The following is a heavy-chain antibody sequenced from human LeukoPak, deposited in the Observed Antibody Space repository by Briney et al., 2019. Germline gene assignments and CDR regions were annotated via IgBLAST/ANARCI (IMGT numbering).Heavy chain of an antibody. J-gene: IGHJ5*02. Sequence: SQTLSLTCPAYGPSISSGDYYWSWIRSPPGKGLEWIEYIYSSGSTYYNPSLESRVTISVDTSKTQFSLKLSSVTAADTAEYYCARDRGMITFGGVIRNWFDPWGQGTLVTVSS. CDR3: ARDRGMITFGGVIRNWFDP. CDR2: IYSSGST. V-gene: IGHV4-30-4*01. CDR1: GPSISSGDYY. D-gene: IGHD3-16*02.